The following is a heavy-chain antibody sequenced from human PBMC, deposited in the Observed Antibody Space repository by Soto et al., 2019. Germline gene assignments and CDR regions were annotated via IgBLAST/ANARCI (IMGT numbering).Heavy chain of an antibody. V-gene: IGHV3-21*01. Sequence: PGGSLRLSCAASGFTFSSYSMNWVRQAPGKGLEWVSSISSSSSYIYYADSVKGRFTISRDNAKNSLYLQMNSLRAEDTAVYYCARENYDSSGYYYFDHWGQGTLVTVSS. J-gene: IGHJ4*02. D-gene: IGHD3-22*01. CDR1: GFTFSSYS. CDR3: ARENYDSSGYYYFDH. CDR2: ISSSSSYI.